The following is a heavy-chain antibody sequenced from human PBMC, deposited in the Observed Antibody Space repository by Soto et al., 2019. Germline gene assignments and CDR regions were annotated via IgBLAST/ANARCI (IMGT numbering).Heavy chain of an antibody. D-gene: IGHD4-17*01. CDR3: ARDPHDYGDYYFDY. CDR2: ISYDGSNK. CDR1: GFTFSSYA. J-gene: IGHJ4*02. Sequence: LRLSCAASGFTFSSYAMHWVRQAPGKGLEWVAVISYDGSNKYYADSVKGRFTISRDNSKNTLYLQMNSLRAEDTAVYYCARDPHDYGDYYFDYWGQGTLVTVSS. V-gene: IGHV3-30-3*01.